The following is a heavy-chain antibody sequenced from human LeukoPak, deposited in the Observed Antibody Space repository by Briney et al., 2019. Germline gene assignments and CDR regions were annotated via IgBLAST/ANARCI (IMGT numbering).Heavy chain of an antibody. CDR1: GFTVSSNS. V-gene: IGHV3-53*01. CDR2: IYSGGNT. D-gene: IGHD3-16*01. CDR3: ANGGGYNWFDP. J-gene: IGHJ5*02. Sequence: PGGSLRLSCTVSGFTVSSNSWSWVRQAPGKGLEWVSFIYSGGNTHYSDSVKGRFTLSRDNSKNTLYLQMNSLRAEDTAVYYCANGGGYNWFDPWGQGTLVTVSS.